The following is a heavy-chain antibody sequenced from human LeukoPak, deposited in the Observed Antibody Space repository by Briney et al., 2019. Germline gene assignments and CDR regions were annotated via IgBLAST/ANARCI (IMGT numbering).Heavy chain of an antibody. Sequence: GGSLRLSCAASGFTFSSYAMSWVRQAPGKGLEWVSAISVSGGSTYYADSVKGRFTISRDNSKNTLYLQMNSLRAEDTAVYYCAKTHETYYYDSSGYFDYWGQGTLVTVSS. D-gene: IGHD3-22*01. CDR2: ISVSGGST. CDR3: AKTHETYYYDSSGYFDY. V-gene: IGHV3-23*01. CDR1: GFTFSSYA. J-gene: IGHJ4*02.